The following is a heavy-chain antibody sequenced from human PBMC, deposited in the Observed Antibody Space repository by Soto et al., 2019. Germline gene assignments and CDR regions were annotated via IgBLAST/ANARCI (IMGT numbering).Heavy chain of an antibody. CDR1: GYSVSSNSAA. Sequence: SQTLSLTCAISGYSVSSNSAAWNWISQSPSRGLEWLGRTYYRSKWYNDYAVSVKSRITINPDTSKNQFSLQLNSVTPEDTAVYYCARDSSIAVAGTNAVEHYYYYYGMDVWGQGTMVTVS. J-gene: IGHJ6*01. D-gene: IGHD6-19*01. CDR3: ARDSSIAVAGTNAVEHYYYYYGMDV. CDR2: TYYRSKWYN. V-gene: IGHV6-1*01.